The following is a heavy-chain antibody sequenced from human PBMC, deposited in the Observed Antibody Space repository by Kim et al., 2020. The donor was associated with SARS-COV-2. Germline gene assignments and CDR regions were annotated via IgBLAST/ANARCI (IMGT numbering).Heavy chain of an antibody. V-gene: IGHV3-48*02. Sequence: GGSLRLSCAASGFTFSSYSMNWVRQAPGKGLEWVSYISSSSSTIYYTDSVKGRFTISRDNAKNSLYLQMNSLRDEDTAVYYCVRGNDGDYVYWFDTWGQGTLVTGSS. CDR2: ISSSSSTI. D-gene: IGHD4-17*01. CDR3: VRGNDGDYVYWFDT. J-gene: IGHJ5*02. CDR1: GFTFSSYS.